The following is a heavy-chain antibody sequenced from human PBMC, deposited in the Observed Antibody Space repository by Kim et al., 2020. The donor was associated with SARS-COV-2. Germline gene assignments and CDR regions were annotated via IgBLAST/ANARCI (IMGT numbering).Heavy chain of an antibody. V-gene: IGHV4-39*01. D-gene: IGHD6-13*01. J-gene: IGHJ5*02. Sequence: SETLSLTCSVSGGSVSSRTYFWAWLRQPPGKGLEWIGSFLYTASTYYNPSLKSRISMSADTAKNQFSLRLTSVTAADTAVYYCARHPPWAADKGGFDPWGQGTRVTVSS. CDR2: FLYTAST. CDR1: GGSVSSRTYF. CDR3: ARHPPWAADKGGFDP.